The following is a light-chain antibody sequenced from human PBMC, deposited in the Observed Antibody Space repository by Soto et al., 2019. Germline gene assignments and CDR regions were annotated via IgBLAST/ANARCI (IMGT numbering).Light chain of an antibody. CDR1: QTISSSD. J-gene: IGKJ2*01. CDR2: GAS. V-gene: IGKV3-20*01. Sequence: EIVLTQSPGTLSLSPGERATLSCRASQTISSSDLAWYQQKPGQAPRLLIFGASSRAPDIPDRFSGSGSGTDFTLTISRLEPEDFAVYYCQVSANSPPKYTFGPVTKLEI. CDR3: QVSANSPPKYT.